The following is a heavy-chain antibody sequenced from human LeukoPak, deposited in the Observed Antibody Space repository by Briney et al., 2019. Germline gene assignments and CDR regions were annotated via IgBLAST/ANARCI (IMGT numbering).Heavy chain of an antibody. CDR2: ISDSTGST. Sequence: PGGSLRLSCVASGFTFSSYSMSWVRQAPGKGLEWVSSISDSTGSTYYADSVKGRFTIYRDNSKNSLYLQMNSLRDEDTAVYYCARRTTGNNWFDTWGQGNLVSVSS. D-gene: IGHD1-1*01. V-gene: IGHV3-23*01. CDR1: GFTFSSYS. CDR3: ARRTTGNNWFDT. J-gene: IGHJ5*02.